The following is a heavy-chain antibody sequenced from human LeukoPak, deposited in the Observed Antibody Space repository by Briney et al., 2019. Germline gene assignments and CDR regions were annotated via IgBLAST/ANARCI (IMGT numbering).Heavy chain of an antibody. CDR1: GGTFSSYA. CDR2: IIPILGIA. V-gene: IGHV1-69*04. CDR3: ARDLNLRGHYYDSSGYFLDDY. D-gene: IGHD3-22*01. J-gene: IGHJ4*02. Sequence: SVKVSCKASGGTFSSYAISWVRQAPGQGLERMGRIIPILGIANYVQKFQGRVTITADKSTSTAYMELSSLRSEDTAVYYCARDLNLRGHYYDSSGYFLDDYWGQGTLVTVSS.